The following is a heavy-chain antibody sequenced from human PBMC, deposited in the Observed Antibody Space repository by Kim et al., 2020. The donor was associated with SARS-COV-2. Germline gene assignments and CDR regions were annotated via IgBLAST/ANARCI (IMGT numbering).Heavy chain of an antibody. J-gene: IGHJ4*02. V-gene: IGHV3-30*02. D-gene: IGHD3-22*01. CDR3: AKDRGFDSSGYSDH. Sequence: YADSVQGRLTISRDNTKNTLYLQMNSLRPEDTAVYYCAKDRGFDSSGYSDHWGQGTLVTVSS.